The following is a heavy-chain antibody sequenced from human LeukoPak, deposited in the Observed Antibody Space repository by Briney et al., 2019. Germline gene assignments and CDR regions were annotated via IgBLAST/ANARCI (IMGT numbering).Heavy chain of an antibody. CDR1: GFRFSSYV. J-gene: IGHJ4*02. Sequence: AGGSLRLSCAASGFRFSSYVMSWVRQAPGKGLEYVSSIDGSDGASYYADSVKGRFTISRDNSKNTLFLQMNSLRVEDTPVYYCARVDSGNYDYWGQGTVVIVSS. CDR3: ARVDSGNYDY. V-gene: IGHV3-23*01. D-gene: IGHD1-26*01. CDR2: IDGSDGAS.